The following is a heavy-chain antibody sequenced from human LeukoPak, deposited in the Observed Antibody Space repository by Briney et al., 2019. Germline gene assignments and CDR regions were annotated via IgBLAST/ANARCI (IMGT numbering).Heavy chain of an antibody. CDR2: INGDGSST. CDR1: GGSFSGYY. V-gene: IGHV3-74*01. J-gene: IGHJ3*02. D-gene: IGHD6-19*01. Sequence: QPSETLSLTCAVYGGSFSGYYWSWIRQPPGKGLVWVSRINGDGSSTSYADSVRGRFTISRDNAKNTLYLQMNSLRAEDTAVYYCARDLAVARDAFDIWGQGTMVTVSS. CDR3: ARDLAVARDAFDI.